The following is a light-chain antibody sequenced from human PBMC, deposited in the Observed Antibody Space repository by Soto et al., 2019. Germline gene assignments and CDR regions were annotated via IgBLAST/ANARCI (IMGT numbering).Light chain of an antibody. CDR2: KAS. Sequence: DIQMTQSPSTLSASVGDRVTITCRASQTISSWLAWYQQKPGMAPKLLIYKASTLESGVPSRFSGSGSGTEFTLTISSLQPDDFATYYCQHYNSYSEAFGQGTKVDIK. CDR1: QTISSW. CDR3: QHYNSYSEA. V-gene: IGKV1-5*03. J-gene: IGKJ1*01.